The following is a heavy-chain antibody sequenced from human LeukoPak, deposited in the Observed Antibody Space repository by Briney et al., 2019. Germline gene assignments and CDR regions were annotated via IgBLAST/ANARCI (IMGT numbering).Heavy chain of an antibody. V-gene: IGHV1-46*01. CDR2: INPSGGST. CDR3: ARVGIYYDSSGYLDY. CDR1: GYTFTSYY. Sequence: ASVKVSCKASGYTFTSYYMHWVRQAPGQGLEWMGIINPSGGSTSYAQKFQGRVTMTRDTSTSTVYMELSRLRSDDTAVYYCARVGIYYDSSGYLDYWGQGTLVTVSS. D-gene: IGHD3-22*01. J-gene: IGHJ4*02.